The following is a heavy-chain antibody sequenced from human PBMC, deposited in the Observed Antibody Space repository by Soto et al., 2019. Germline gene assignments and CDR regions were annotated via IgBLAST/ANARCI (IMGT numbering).Heavy chain of an antibody. CDR2: IKQDGSEK. J-gene: IGHJ4*02. V-gene: IGHV3-7*01. CDR3: ARDVYCSSTSCYNYFDY. D-gene: IGHD2-2*01. Sequence: PGGSLRLSXAASGFTFSSYWMSWVRQAPGKGLEWVANIKQDGSEKYYVDSVKGRFTISRDNAKNSLYLQMNSLRAEDTAVYYCARDVYCSSTSCYNYFDYWGQGTLVTVSS. CDR1: GFTFSSYW.